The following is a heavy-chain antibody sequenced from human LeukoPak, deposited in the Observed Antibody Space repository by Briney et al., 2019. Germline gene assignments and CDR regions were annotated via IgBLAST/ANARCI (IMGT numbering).Heavy chain of an antibody. CDR3: ARRIWYSSSWYEDY. J-gene: IGHJ4*02. D-gene: IGHD6-13*01. Sequence: PSETLSLTCTVSGGSISSYYWSWIRQPPGKGLEWIGYIYYSGSTNYNPSLKSRVTISVDTSKNQFSLKLSSVTAADTAVYYCARRIWYSSSWYEDYWGQGTLVTVSS. V-gene: IGHV4-59*08. CDR2: IYYSGST. CDR1: GGSISSYY.